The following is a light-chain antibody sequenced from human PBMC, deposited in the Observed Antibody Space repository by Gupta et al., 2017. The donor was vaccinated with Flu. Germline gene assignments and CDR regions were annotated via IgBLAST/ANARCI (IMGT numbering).Light chain of an antibody. V-gene: IGLV3-25*03. Sequence: DELTPPPPVSVSPGQTATITCSGDTLSTQYSYWYQQQPGQAPVLVIFKDTERPSGIPERFSGSNSGTTVTLTISGVRAEDEAAYYCQSADNSGTYVLFGGGTKLTV. CDR3: QSADNSGTYVL. CDR2: KDT. J-gene: IGLJ2*01. CDR1: TLSTQY.